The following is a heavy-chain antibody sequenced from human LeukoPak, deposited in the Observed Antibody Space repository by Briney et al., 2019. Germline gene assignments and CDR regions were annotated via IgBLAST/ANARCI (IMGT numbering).Heavy chain of an antibody. V-gene: IGHV4-38-2*02. J-gene: IGHJ6*03. CDR2: INHSGST. D-gene: IGHD4-23*01. Sequence: SETLSLTCIVSGYSISSNYYWGWIRQPPGKGLEWIGEINHSGSTNYNPSLKSRVTISVDTSKNQFSLKLSSVTAADTAVYYCARAPGYGGNSVYYYYMDVWGKGTTVTISS. CDR1: GYSISSNYY. CDR3: ARAPGYGGNSVYYYYMDV.